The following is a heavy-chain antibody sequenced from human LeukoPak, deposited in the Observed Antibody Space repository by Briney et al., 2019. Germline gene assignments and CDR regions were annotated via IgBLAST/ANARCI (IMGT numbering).Heavy chain of an antibody. CDR1: GFTFGSYS. V-gene: IGHV3-48*01. CDR2: ISSSGSTI. J-gene: IGHJ4*02. Sequence: GGSLRLSCAASGFTFGSYSMNWVRQAPGKGLEWVSYISSSGSTIYYAESVKGRFTISRDNSKNTLYLQMNSLRAEDTAVYYCARPEFDILTGYYSLFDYWGQGTLVTVSS. D-gene: IGHD3-9*01. CDR3: ARPEFDILTGYYSLFDY.